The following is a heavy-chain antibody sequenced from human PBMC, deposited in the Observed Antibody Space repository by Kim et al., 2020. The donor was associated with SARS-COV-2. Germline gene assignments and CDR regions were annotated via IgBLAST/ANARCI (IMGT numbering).Heavy chain of an antibody. Sequence: SETLSLTCTVSGGSISSYYWSWIRQPPGKGLEWIGYIYYSGSTNYNPSLKSRVTISVDTSKNQFSLKLSSVTAADTAVYYCARDSHGEVDYWGQGTLVTVSS. CDR3: ARDSHGEVDY. CDR1: GGSISSYY. V-gene: IGHV4-59*01. CDR2: IYYSGST. J-gene: IGHJ4*02. D-gene: IGHD4-17*01.